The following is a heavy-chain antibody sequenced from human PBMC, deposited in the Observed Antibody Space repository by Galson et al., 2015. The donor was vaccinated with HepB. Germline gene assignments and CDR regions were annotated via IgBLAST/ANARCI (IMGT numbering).Heavy chain of an antibody. D-gene: IGHD5-12*01. J-gene: IGHJ6*02. CDR3: AKDGYIVATQIYGMDV. Sequence: SLRLSCAASGFTFSSYAMSWVRQAPGKGLEWVSGITGSRGNIYYADSVKGRFTISRDNSKTTPYLQMHSLRAEDTAVYYCAKDGYIVATQIYGMDVGGQGTTVTVSS. CDR2: ITGSRGNI. V-gene: IGHV3-23*01. CDR1: GFTFSSYA.